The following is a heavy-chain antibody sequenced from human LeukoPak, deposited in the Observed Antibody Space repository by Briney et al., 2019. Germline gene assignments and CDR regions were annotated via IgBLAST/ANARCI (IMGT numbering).Heavy chain of an antibody. Sequence: GGSLRLSCAASGFTFSSYWMSWVRQAPGKGLEWVANIKQDGSEKYYVDSVKGRFTISRDNAKNSLYLQMNSLRAEDTAVYYCARIAWSGGAEYFQHWGQGTLVTVSS. J-gene: IGHJ1*01. D-gene: IGHD4-23*01. CDR1: GFTFSSYW. CDR3: ARIAWSGGAEYFQH. V-gene: IGHV3-7*01. CDR2: IKQDGSEK.